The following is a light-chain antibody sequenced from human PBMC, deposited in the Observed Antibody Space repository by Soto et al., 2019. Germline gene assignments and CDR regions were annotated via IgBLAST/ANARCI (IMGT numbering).Light chain of an antibody. CDR3: CSYAGSPRYV. J-gene: IGLJ1*01. Sequence: QSALTQPRSVSGSPGQSVTISCTGTSSDVGGYKYVSWYQQHPGKAPKVMIYDVSERPSGVPDRFSGSKSGNTASLTSSGLQAEDEADYYCCSYAGSPRYVFGTGTKLTVL. V-gene: IGLV2-11*01. CDR2: DVS. CDR1: SSDVGGYKY.